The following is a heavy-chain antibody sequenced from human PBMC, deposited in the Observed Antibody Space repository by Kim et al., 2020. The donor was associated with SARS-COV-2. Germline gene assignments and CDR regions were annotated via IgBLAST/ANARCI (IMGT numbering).Heavy chain of an antibody. D-gene: IGHD6-6*01. Sequence: SETLSLTCTVSGGSISSGGYYWSWIRQHPGKGLEWIGYIYYSGSTSYNPSLKSRVTISVDTSKNQISLKLSSVTAADTAVYYCARVPILRIAAREKGEDAFDIWGQGTMVTVSS. CDR2: IYYSGST. J-gene: IGHJ3*02. CDR1: GGSISSGGYY. CDR3: ARVPILRIAAREKGEDAFDI. V-gene: IGHV4-31*03.